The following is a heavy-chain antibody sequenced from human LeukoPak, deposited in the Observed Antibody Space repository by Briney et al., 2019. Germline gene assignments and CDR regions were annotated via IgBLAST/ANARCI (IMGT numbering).Heavy chain of an antibody. CDR3: AKDQNYFGSGINAIDY. Sequence: GGSLRLSCAASGFTFSSYAMSWVRQAPGKGLEWVALILYDGSNKYYADSVKGRFTISRDNSKNTLYLRMNSLRAEDTAVYHCAKDQNYFGSGINAIDYWGQGTLVTVSS. CDR2: ILYDGSNK. CDR1: GFTFSSYA. J-gene: IGHJ4*02. D-gene: IGHD3-10*01. V-gene: IGHV3-30*02.